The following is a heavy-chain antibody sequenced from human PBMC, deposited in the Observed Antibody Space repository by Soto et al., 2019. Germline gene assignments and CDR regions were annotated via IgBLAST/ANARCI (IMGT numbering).Heavy chain of an antibody. CDR1: GDSVSSNSAA. CDR2: TYYRSKWYN. Sequence: PSQTLSLTCAISGDSVSSNSAAWNWIRQSPSRGLEWLGRTYYRSKWYNDYAVSVKSRITINPDTSKNQFSLQLNSVTPEDTAVYSCARGTRLYYYVSSVTRPLDYWGKGTLVPVSS. V-gene: IGHV6-1*01. CDR3: ARGTRLYYYVSSVTRPLDY. D-gene: IGHD3-10*02. J-gene: IGHJ4*02.